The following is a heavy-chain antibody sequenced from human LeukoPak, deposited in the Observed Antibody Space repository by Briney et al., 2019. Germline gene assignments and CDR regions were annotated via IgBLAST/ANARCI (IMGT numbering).Heavy chain of an antibody. CDR1: GGTFSSYA. CDR2: IIPIFGTA. CDR3: ARGHDYGDYTLDY. D-gene: IGHD4-17*01. J-gene: IGHJ4*02. V-gene: IGHV1-69*13. Sequence: GASVKVSCKASGGTFSSYAISWVRQAPGQGLEWMGGIIPIFGTANYAQKFQGRVTITADESTSTAYMELSSLRSEDTAVYYCARGHDYGDYTLDYWGRGTLVTVSS.